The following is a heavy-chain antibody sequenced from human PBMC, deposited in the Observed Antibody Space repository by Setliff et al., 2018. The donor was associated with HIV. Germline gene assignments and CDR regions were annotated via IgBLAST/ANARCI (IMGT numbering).Heavy chain of an antibody. CDR1: GLTFSTYS. CDR3: ARGGGAGTTVYYYMDV. V-gene: IGHV3-21*01. J-gene: IGHJ6*03. Sequence: PGGSLRLSCAASGLTFSTYSMNWVRQAPGKGLEWVSSISSSSRYIYYADSVKGRFTIARDNAKNSLYLQMNSLRDEDTAVYYCARGGGAGTTVYYYMDVWGKGTTVTVSS. D-gene: IGHD1-7*01. CDR2: ISSSSRYI.